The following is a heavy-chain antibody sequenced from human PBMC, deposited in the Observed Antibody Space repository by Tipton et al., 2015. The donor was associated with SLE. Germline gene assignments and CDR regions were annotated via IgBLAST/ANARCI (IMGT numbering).Heavy chain of an antibody. Sequence: TLSLTCSVSGDFISDSSFHWGWIRQPPGKGLEWIGSISSSGRDYYNPSLRSRVTTSGDTSKNQFSLNLSSVTAADTAMYYCARHYGGGSLAYWGQGTLVTVSS. CDR2: ISSSGRD. CDR1: GDFISDSSFH. D-gene: IGHD3-16*01. V-gene: IGHV4-39*07. J-gene: IGHJ4*02. CDR3: ARHYGGGSLAY.